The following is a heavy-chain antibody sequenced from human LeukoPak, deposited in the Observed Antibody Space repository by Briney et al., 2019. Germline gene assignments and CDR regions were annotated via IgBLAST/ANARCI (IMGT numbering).Heavy chain of an antibody. V-gene: IGHV3-74*01. D-gene: IGHD6-6*01. Sequence: GGSLRLSSAASGFTFSSYWMHWVRQAPGKGLVWVSRINSDGSSTSYADSVKGRFTISRDNAKNTLYLQMNSLRVGDTAVYYCARGGRSIAARIFWYFDLWGRGTLVTVSS. J-gene: IGHJ2*01. CDR3: ARGGRSIAARIFWYFDL. CDR1: GFTFSSYW. CDR2: INSDGSST.